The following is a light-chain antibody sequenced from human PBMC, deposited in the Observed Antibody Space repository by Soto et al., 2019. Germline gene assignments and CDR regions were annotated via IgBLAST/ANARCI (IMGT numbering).Light chain of an antibody. Sequence: EIVMTQSPATQSVSPGERATLSCWASQSVSSRLAWYQQKPGQAPRLLIYGASTRATGIAARFSGSGSGTEFTLTISSLQSEYLAVYYCQQYNNWPLTFGGGTKVEVK. CDR3: QQYNNWPLT. CDR1: QSVSSR. J-gene: IGKJ4*01. V-gene: IGKV3-15*01. CDR2: GAS.